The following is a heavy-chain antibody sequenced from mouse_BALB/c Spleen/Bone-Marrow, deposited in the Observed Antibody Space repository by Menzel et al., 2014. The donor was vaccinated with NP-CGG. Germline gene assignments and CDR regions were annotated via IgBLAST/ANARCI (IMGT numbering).Heavy chain of an antibody. J-gene: IGHJ3*01. CDR2: INPSNGRT. CDR3: ARDYGYGAGFAWFVY. D-gene: IGHD2-14*01. CDR1: GYTFTTYW. Sequence: QVQLQQSGAELVKPGASVKLSCRASGYTFTTYWMHWVKQRPGQGLEWIGEINPSNGRTNYNEKFKSKATLTVDKSSSPTFLQLSRLSSEDSAVYFFARDYGYGAGFAWFVYWGQGTLVTVSA. V-gene: IGHV1S81*02.